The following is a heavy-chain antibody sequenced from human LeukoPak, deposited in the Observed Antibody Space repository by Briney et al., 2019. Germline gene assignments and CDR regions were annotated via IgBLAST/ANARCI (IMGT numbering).Heavy chain of an antibody. CDR3: ARGPPSRIFGVNYYGMDV. Sequence: ASVKVSCKTSGYTFIGYYIHWVRQAPGQGLEWMGRINPNSGGTNYAQKFQGRVPMTRDTSISTAYMELSRLRSDDTAVYYCARGPPSRIFGVNYYGMDVWGQGTRSPSP. D-gene: IGHD3-3*01. V-gene: IGHV1-2*06. J-gene: IGHJ6*02. CDR1: GYTFIGYY. CDR2: INPNSGGT.